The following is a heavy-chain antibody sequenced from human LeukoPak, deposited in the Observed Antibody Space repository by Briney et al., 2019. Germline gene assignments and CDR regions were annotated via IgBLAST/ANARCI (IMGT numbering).Heavy chain of an antibody. CDR2: IGASSTPK. D-gene: IGHD6-19*01. V-gene: IGHV3-48*03. CDR1: GFPFSFYE. Sequence: PGESLRLSCVVSGFPFSFYELNWVRQAPGKGLEWVSNIGASSTPKYYADSVKGRFSISRDNAKSSLYLQMNSLRVEDTAVYYCALLAVASDFDYWGQGALVTVSS. CDR3: ALLAVASDFDY. J-gene: IGHJ4*02.